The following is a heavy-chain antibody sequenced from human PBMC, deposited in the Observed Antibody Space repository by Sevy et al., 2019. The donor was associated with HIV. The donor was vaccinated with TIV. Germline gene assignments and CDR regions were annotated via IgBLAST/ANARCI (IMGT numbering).Heavy chain of an antibody. Sequence: GSLRLSCVASGFTFSSYWMHWVRQAPGKGLVWVSRINSDGTSTSYADSVKGRFTISRDNAKNTVFLQVNSLRAEDTATYYCARPSRTAPTGAFDSWGQGTLVTVSS. CDR3: ARPSRTAPTGAFDS. CDR2: INSDGTST. V-gene: IGHV3-74*01. J-gene: IGHJ4*02. CDR1: GFTFSSYW. D-gene: IGHD7-27*01.